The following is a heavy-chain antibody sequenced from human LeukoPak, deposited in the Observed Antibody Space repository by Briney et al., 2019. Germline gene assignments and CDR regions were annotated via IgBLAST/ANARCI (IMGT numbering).Heavy chain of an antibody. CDR2: IWYGGSNK. J-gene: IGHJ4*02. D-gene: IGHD3-10*01. CDR1: GFTFSSYG. CDR3: ARERLGYYGSGRYDY. V-gene: IGHV3-33*08. Sequence: GRSLRLSCAASGFTFSSYGMHWVRQAPGKGLEWVAVIWYGGSNKYYADSVKGRFTISRDNSKNTLYLQMNSLRAEDTAVYYCARERLGYYGSGRYDYWGQGTLVTVSS.